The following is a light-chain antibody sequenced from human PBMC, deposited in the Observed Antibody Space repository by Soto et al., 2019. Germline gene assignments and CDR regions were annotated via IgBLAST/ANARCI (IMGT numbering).Light chain of an antibody. V-gene: IGLV2-8*01. CDR1: SSDVGSSNY. J-gene: IGLJ1*01. CDR2: EVS. CDR3: SSPSGSNTLEV. Sequence: QSVLTQPPSASGSPGQSVTISCSGSSSDVGSSNYVSWYQQHPGKAPKLIIYEVSQWPSGVPARFSGSKSGNTASLTVSGLQAEDEADYYCSSPSGSNTLEVFGTGTKLTVL.